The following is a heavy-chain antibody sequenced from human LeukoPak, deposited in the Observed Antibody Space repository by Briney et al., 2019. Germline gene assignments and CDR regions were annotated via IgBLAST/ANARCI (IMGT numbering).Heavy chain of an antibody. CDR2: IYPGDSDT. D-gene: IGHD3-10*01. V-gene: IGHV5-51*01. CDR3: ARHSGSGSYLVGLFKY. Sequence: GESLKISCEGSGYSFTSYWIGWVRQMPGKGLEWMGIIYPGDSDTRYSPSFQGQVTISADKSISTAYLQWSSLKASDTAMYYCARHSGSGSYLVGLFKYWGQGSLVTVSS. J-gene: IGHJ4*02. CDR1: GYSFTSYW.